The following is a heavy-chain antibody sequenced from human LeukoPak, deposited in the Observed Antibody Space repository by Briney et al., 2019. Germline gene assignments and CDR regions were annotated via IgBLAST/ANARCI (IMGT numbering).Heavy chain of an antibody. D-gene: IGHD6-19*01. CDR2: IYYSGST. V-gene: IGHV4-39*07. CDR3: ARFNRNSSGWIDY. CDR1: GGSISSSSYY. Sequence: ETLSLTCTVSGGSISSSSYYWGWIRQPPGKGLEWIGSIYYSGSTYYNPSLKSRVTISVDTSKNQISLKLSSVTAADTAVYYCARFNRNSSGWIDYWGQGTLVTVSS. J-gene: IGHJ4*02.